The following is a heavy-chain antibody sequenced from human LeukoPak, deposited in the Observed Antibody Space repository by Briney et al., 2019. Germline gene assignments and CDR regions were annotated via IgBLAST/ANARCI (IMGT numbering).Heavy chain of an antibody. CDR2: IYSGGST. CDR3: ASSSSGLDY. V-gene: IGHV3-53*01. D-gene: IGHD3-22*01. Sequence: PGGSLRLSCAASGFTFSSYWMSWVRQAPGKGLEWVSVIYSGGSTYYADSVKGRFTISRDNSKNTLYLQMNSLRAEDTAVYYCASSSSGLDYWGQGTLVTVSS. CDR1: GFTFSSYW. J-gene: IGHJ4*02.